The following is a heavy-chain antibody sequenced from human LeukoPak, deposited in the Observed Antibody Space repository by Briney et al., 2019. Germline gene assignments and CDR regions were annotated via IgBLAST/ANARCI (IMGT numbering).Heavy chain of an antibody. CDR2: IRQDGGEK. CDR1: GFTFTDYW. CDR3: ARDGTAAGLYFDL. V-gene: IGHV3-7*01. J-gene: IGHJ4*01. Sequence: HPGGSLRLSCAVSGFTFTDYWMNWVRQAPGKGLEWVASIRQDGGEKSYVDSVKGRFTISRDSTKNSLYLQINSLKAEDTAVYYCARDGTAAGLYFDLWGQGTLVTVSS. D-gene: IGHD6-13*01.